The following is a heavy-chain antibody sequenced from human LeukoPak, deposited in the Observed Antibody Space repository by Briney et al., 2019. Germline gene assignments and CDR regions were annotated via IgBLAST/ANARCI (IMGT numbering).Heavy chain of an antibody. J-gene: IGHJ4*02. CDR3: ARDATYYDSSGSGSDYFDY. Sequence: GGSLRLSCAASGFTFSSYAMHWVRQAPGKGLEWVSSISSSSSYIYYADSVKGRFTISRDNAKNSLYLQMNSLRAEDTAVYYCARDATYYDSSGSGSDYFDYWGQGTLVTVSS. CDR2: ISSSSSYI. CDR1: GFTFSSYA. V-gene: IGHV3-21*01. D-gene: IGHD3-22*01.